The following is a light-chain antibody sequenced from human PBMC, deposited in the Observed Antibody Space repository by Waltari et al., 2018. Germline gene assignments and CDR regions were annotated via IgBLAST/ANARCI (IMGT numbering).Light chain of an antibody. CDR3: NSRDSSGNHRWV. Sequence: SSGLTLVLAESVALVRSVRLRCEGDRPSSYDACWYQQKPGQAPVLVISGKNNRPSGIPDRFSGSSSGNTASLTITGAQAEDEADYYCNSRDSSGNHRWVFGGGTKLTVL. CDR1: RPSSYD. CDR2: GKN. V-gene: IGLV3-19*01. J-gene: IGLJ3*02.